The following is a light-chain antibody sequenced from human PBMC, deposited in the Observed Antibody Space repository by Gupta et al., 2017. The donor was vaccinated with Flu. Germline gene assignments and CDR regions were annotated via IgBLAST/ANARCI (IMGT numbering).Light chain of an antibody. Sequence: DVVMTQSPLFLPVTLGQPASISCRSSQRLVHSDGNTYLHWFQQRPGQSPRRLIYKISNRDSGVPDRFSGSGSGTEFTLKISRVEAEDVGIYYCTHEVRWPWTFGQGTKVEIK. CDR1: QRLVHSDGNTY. V-gene: IGKV2-30*02. J-gene: IGKJ1*01. CDR2: KIS. CDR3: THEVRWPWT.